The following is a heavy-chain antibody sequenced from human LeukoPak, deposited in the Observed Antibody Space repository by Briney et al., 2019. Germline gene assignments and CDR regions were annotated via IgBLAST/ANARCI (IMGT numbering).Heavy chain of an antibody. Sequence: KPSETLSLTGTVSGGSINFYCWSWIRQPAGKGLEWIGRIYSTGSTNYSPSLKSRVTMSVDKSKNQFSLNLSSVTAADTAVYYCARGIADPYSFDSWGQGTLVTVSS. V-gene: IGHV4-4*07. CDR3: ARGIADPYSFDS. CDR2: IYSTGST. J-gene: IGHJ4*02. CDR1: GGSINFYC. D-gene: IGHD6-13*01.